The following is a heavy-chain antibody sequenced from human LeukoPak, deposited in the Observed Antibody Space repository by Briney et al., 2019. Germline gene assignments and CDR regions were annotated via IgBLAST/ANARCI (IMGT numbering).Heavy chain of an antibody. CDR3: ARDGTDDYVWGSYRTKLFDY. V-gene: IGHV1-3*01. D-gene: IGHD3-16*02. CDR1: GYTFTSYA. CDR2: INAGNGNT. Sequence: ASVKVSCKASGYTFTSYAMHWVRQAPGQRLEWMGWINAGNGNTKYSQKFQGRVTITRDTSASTAYMELSSLRSEDTAVYYCARDGTDDYVWGSYRTKLFDYWGQGTLVTVSS. J-gene: IGHJ4*02.